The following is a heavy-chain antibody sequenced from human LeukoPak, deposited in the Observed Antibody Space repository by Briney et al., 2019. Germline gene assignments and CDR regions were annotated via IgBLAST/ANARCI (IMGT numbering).Heavy chain of an antibody. J-gene: IGHJ4*02. CDR1: GGSISSSSCY. V-gene: IGHV4-39*01. D-gene: IGHD3-3*01. CDR3: ARVPYDFWSCYPTAFDY. CDR2: IYYSGST. Sequence: SETLSLTCTVSGGSISSSSCYWGWIRQPPGKGLEWIGSIYYSGSTYYNPSLKSRVTIYVDTSKNQFSLKLSSVTAAETAVYYCARVPYDFWSCYPTAFDYWGQGTLVTVSS.